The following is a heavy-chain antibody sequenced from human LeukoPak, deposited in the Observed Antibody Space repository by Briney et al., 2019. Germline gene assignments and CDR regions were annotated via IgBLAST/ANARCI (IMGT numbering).Heavy chain of an antibody. V-gene: IGHV1-69*05. CDR1: GGTFSSYA. CDR3: ARGGPGSSSPFDY. J-gene: IGHJ4*02. Sequence: ASVKVSCKASGGTFSSYAISWVRQAPGQGLEWMGGIIPIFGTANYAQKFQGRVTITTDESTSTAYMELSSLRSEDTAVYYCARGGPGSSSPFDYWGQGTLVTVSS. CDR2: IIPIFGTA. D-gene: IGHD6-6*01.